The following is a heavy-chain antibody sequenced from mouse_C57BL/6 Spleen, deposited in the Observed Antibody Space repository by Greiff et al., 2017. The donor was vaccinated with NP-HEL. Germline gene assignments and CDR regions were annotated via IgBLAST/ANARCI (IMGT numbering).Heavy chain of an antibody. J-gene: IGHJ2*01. V-gene: IGHV5-6*02. CDR2: ISSGGSYT. CDR1: GFTFSSYG. CDR3: ARRNGAYYFDY. Sequence: EVMLVESGGDLVKPGGSLKLSCAASGFTFSSYGMSWVRQTPDKRLEWVATISSGGSYTYYPDSVKGRFTISRDNAKNTLYLQMSSLKSEDTAMYYCARRNGAYYFDYWGKGTTLTVSS.